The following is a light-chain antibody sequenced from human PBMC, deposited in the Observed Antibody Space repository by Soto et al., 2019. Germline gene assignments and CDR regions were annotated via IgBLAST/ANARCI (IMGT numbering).Light chain of an antibody. V-gene: IGLV1-40*01. CDR2: GNS. Sequence: QSVLTQPPSVSGAPGQRVTISCTGSSSNIGAGYDVHWYQQLPGTAPKLLIYGNSNRPSGVPDRFSGSKSGTSASLAITGLQAEDEAGYYCQSYDSSLSAYYVFGTGTKSPS. J-gene: IGLJ1*01. CDR1: SSNIGAGYD. CDR3: QSYDSSLSAYYV.